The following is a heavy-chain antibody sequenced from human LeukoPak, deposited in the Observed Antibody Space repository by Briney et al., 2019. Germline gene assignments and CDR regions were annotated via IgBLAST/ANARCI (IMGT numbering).Heavy chain of an antibody. CDR3: AKDPGASVSGFYMDV. J-gene: IGHJ6*03. CDR1: GFTFRNYG. V-gene: IGHV3-30*02. Sequence: GGSLRLSCAASGFTFRNYGMHWVRQATGRWLEWVSFIWSDGNNRFYADSVKGRFTISRDNSKNMLYLQMDTLRAEDTALYYCAKDPGASVSGFYMDVWGKGTTVIVSS. D-gene: IGHD2-8*02. CDR2: IWSDGNNR.